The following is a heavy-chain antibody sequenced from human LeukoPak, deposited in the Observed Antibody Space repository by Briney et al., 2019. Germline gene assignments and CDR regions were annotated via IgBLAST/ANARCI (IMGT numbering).Heavy chain of an antibody. CDR1: GDSVSSNSAA. Sequence: SQTLSPTCAISGDSVSSNSAAWNWIRQPPSRGLEWLGRTYYRSKWYNDYAVSVKSRITINPDTSKNQFSLQLNSVTPEDTAVYYCAREGTYEQQLESGAFDYWGQGTLVTISS. CDR2: TYYRSKWYN. D-gene: IGHD6-13*01. J-gene: IGHJ4*02. CDR3: AREGTYEQQLESGAFDY. V-gene: IGHV6-1*01.